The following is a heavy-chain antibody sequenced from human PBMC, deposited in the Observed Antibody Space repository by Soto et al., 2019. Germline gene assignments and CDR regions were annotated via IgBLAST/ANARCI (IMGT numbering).Heavy chain of an antibody. CDR3: ARVPDR. CDR1: GGSISSGGYS. J-gene: IGHJ5*02. V-gene: IGHV4-30-2*01. D-gene: IGHD2-2*01. Sequence: PSETLSLTSAVSGGSISSGGYSWSWIRQPPGKGLEWIGYIYHSGSTYYNPSLKSRVTISVDRSKNQFSLKLSSVTAADTAVYYCARVPDRWGQGTLVTV. CDR2: IYHSGST.